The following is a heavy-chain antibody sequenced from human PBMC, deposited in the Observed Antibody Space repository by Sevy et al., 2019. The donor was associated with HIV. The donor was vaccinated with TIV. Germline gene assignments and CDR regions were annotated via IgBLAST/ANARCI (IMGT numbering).Heavy chain of an antibody. CDR2: ISLSHHTI. CDR3: ATDPGYSSGWYGPHFDY. V-gene: IGHV3-11*01. CDR1: GCPFSTYY. Sequence: GGSLRLSCAASGCPFSTYYMTWIRQAPGKGLEWLAYISLSHHTIYYADSVKGRFTISRDNAKNSLYLQMNNLRAEDTATYYCATDPGYSSGWYGPHFDYWGQGALVTVSS. D-gene: IGHD6-19*01. J-gene: IGHJ4*02.